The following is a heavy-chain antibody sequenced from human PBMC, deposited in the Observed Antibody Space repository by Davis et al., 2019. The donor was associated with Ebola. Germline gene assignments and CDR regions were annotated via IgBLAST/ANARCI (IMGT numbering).Heavy chain of an antibody. Sequence: PGGSLRLSCTAFAFSFGTYGMHWVRQAPGKGLEWVSTIGGSGASTYYADSVNGRFTISRDNSKNTLYLQMNSLRAEDTAVYYCAKGAKGGSLDYWGQGTLVTVSS. D-gene: IGHD1-26*01. CDR1: AFSFGTYG. CDR3: AKGAKGGSLDY. J-gene: IGHJ4*02. CDR2: IGGSGAST. V-gene: IGHV3-23*01.